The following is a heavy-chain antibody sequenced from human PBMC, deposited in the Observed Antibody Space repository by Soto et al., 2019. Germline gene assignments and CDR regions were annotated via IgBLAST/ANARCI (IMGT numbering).Heavy chain of an antibody. J-gene: IGHJ6*02. CDR1: GGTFSSYA. CDR3: AGPIVVVPAAKDPEYYYYGMDV. Sequence: SVKVSCKASGGTFSSYAISWVRQAPGQGLEWMGGIIPIFGTANYAQKFQGRVTITADKSTSTAYMELSSLRSEDTAVYYCAGPIVVVPAAKDPEYYYYGMDVWGQGTTVTV. V-gene: IGHV1-69*06. CDR2: IIPIFGTA. D-gene: IGHD2-2*01.